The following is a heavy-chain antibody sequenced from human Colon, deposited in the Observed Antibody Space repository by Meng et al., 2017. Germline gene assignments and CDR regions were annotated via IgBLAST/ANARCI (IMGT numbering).Heavy chain of an antibody. V-gene: IGHV1-3*01. CDR2: ISAGNGNT. CDR3: ARGEEGDT. D-gene: IGHD3-10*01. J-gene: IGHJ4*02. CDR1: GYTFTRYP. Sequence: QVQLVQSGAEVKKPGASVKVSCKTSGYTFTRYPIHWVRQAPGLRLEWMGLISAGNGNTKYSQKFQGRVTITRDTSAGTSYMEFSGLTSEDTAVYYCARGEEGDTWGQGTLVTVSS.